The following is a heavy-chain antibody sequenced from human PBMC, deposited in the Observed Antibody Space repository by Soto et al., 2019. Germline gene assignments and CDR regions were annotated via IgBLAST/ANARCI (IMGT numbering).Heavy chain of an antibody. J-gene: IGHJ4*02. V-gene: IGHV4-39*01. CDR1: GDSISRSSYY. CDR2: IYYTGRS. CDR3: ASQYSSSWYVGPINY. Sequence: QMQLQESGPGLVKASETLSLTCTASGDSISRSSYYWGWIRQSPGKGPEWIGSIYYTGRSHYNPSIKSRVTISVDASTNQFSLQLSSVTATDTAVYYCASQYSSSWYVGPINYWGQGILVTVSS. D-gene: IGHD6-13*01.